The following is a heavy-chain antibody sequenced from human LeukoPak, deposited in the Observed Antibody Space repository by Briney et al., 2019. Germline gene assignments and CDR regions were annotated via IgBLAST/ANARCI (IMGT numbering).Heavy chain of an antibody. J-gene: IGHJ4*02. CDR1: GFSLSSYS. D-gene: IGHD6-19*01. V-gene: IGHV3-21*01. CDR2: ISYRSIYI. CDR3: ARDPDSSGWHIDY. Sequence: GGSLRLSCAASGFSLSSYSMNWVRQAPGKGLEWVSSISYRSIYIWCADSVKGRFTTSRDNAKNPLYLQMNSLRAEDTAVYYCARDPDSSGWHIDYWGQGTLVTVSS.